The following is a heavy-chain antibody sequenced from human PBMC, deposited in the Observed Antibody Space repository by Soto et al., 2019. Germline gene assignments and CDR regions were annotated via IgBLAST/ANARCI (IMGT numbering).Heavy chain of an antibody. Sequence: EVQLVESGGGLVQPGGSLRLSCAASGFTFSSYWMHWVRQAPGKGLVWVSRINSDGSSTSYADSVKGRFTISRDNAKTTLYLQMNSLRAEDTAVYYCARGPAKIAVAGTGAFDIWGQGTMVTVSS. CDR3: ARGPAKIAVAGTGAFDI. CDR1: GFTFSSYW. J-gene: IGHJ3*02. CDR2: INSDGSST. D-gene: IGHD6-19*01. V-gene: IGHV3-74*01.